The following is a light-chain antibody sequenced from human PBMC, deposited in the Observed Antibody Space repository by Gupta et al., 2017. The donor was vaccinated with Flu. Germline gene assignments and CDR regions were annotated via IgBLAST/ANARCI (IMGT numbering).Light chain of an antibody. CDR3: AAWDDSLDGRV. CDR1: SSKIGSNN. Sequence: QSVLTQPPSASGPPGQRVTISCVGSSSKIGSNNVNWYQQLPGTAPKLLIYTNNQRPSGVPDRFSGSKSGTSASLAISGLQAEDEADYYCAAWDDSLDGRVFGGGTKLTVL. CDR2: TNN. J-gene: IGLJ3*02. V-gene: IGLV1-44*01.